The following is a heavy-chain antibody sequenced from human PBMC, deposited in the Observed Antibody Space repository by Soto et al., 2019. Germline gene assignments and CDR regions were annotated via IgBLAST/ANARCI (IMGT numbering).Heavy chain of an antibody. Sequence: QVQLVQSGAEMQNPVASVRVSCKASGGTFSKYAFSWVRQAPGQWLEWLGGTIPMFGTPNYAQKFQGRVAISADESTATVYMELSSLRSEDTAVYFCARPLRDRNYYYGMAVWGQGTTVTVSS. CDR3: ARPLRDRNYYYGMAV. V-gene: IGHV1-69*01. D-gene: IGHD3-22*01. CDR1: GGTFSKYA. CDR2: TIPMFGTP. J-gene: IGHJ6*02.